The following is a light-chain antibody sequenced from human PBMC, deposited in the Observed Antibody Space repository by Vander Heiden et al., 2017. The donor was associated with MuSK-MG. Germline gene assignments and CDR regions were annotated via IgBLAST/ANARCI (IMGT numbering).Light chain of an antibody. CDR3: RQGSHWPPT. Sequence: DVVMTQSPLSLPVTLGQPASISCRSSQSLVYSDGNTYLNWFQQRPGQSPRRLIYKVSNRDSGVPDRFSGSGSGTDFTLKISRVEAEDVGVYYCRQGSHWPPTFGQGTKVEI. CDR1: QSLVYSDGNTY. J-gene: IGKJ1*01. V-gene: IGKV2-30*01. CDR2: KVS.